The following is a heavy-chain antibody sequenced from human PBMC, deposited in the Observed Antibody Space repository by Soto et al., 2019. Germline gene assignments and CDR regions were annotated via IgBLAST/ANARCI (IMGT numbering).Heavy chain of an antibody. V-gene: IGHV3-74*01. D-gene: IGHD2-15*01. Sequence: EVQLVESGGGLVQPGESLRLSCAASGFTFSSYWMHWVRQAPGKGLVWVSRINSDGSSTSDAGSVKGRFTISRDNAKNTLYLQMNRLRAEDTDVYYCVRTSLVVAAATREDYWGQGTLVTVSS. J-gene: IGHJ4*02. CDR3: VRTSLVVAAATREDY. CDR1: GFTFSSYW. CDR2: INSDGSST.